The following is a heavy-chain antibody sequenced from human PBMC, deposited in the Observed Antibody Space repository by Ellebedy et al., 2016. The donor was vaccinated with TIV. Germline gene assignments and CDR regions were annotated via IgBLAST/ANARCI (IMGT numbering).Heavy chain of an antibody. D-gene: IGHD6-13*01. V-gene: IGHV4-30-4*02. CDR2: IYYSGST. Sequence: SEILSLTCTVSGGSISSGDYYWSWIRQPPGTGLEWIGYIYYSGSTYYNPSLKSRVTISVDTSKNQFSLKLSSVTAADTAVYYCARTGYSLLRVGNMDVWGQGTTVTVSS. CDR1: GGSISSGDYY. CDR3: ARTGYSLLRVGNMDV. J-gene: IGHJ6*02.